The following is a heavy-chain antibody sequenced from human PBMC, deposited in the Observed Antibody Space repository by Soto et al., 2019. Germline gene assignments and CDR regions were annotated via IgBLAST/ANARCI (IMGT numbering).Heavy chain of an antibody. CDR2: IYHSGST. CDR1: GGSISSSNW. J-gene: IGHJ6*02. V-gene: IGHV4-4*02. D-gene: IGHD2-2*02. CDR3: ARQEGDIVVVPAAIVSPKNYYYGMDV. Sequence: PSETLSLTCAVSGGSISSSNWWSWVRQPPGKGLEWIGEIYHSGSTNYNPSLKSRVTISIDKSKNQLSLKLSSVTAADTAVYYCARQEGDIVVVPAAIVSPKNYYYGMDVWGQGTTVTVSS.